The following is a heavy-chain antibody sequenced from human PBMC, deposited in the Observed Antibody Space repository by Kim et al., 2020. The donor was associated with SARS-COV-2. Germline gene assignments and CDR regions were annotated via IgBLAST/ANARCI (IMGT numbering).Heavy chain of an antibody. CDR2: INHSGST. J-gene: IGHJ6*02. CDR1: GGSFSGYY. Sequence: SETLSLTCAVYGGSFSGYYWSWIRQPPGKGLEWIGEINHSGSTNYNPSLKSRVTISVDTSKNQFSLKLSSVTAADTAVYYCARVVYSRYYGMDVWGQGTTVTVSS. D-gene: IGHD4-4*01. V-gene: IGHV4-34*01. CDR3: ARVVYSRYYGMDV.